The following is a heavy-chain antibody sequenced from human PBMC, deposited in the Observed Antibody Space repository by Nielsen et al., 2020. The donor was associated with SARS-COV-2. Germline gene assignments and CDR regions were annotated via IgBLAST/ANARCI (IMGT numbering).Heavy chain of an antibody. CDR3: ARGGYSSGWYNNWFDP. V-gene: IGHV1-2*06. J-gene: IGHJ5*02. D-gene: IGHD6-19*01. CDR2: INPNSGGT. CDR1: GYTFISYD. Sequence: ASVKVSCKTSGYTFISYDINWVRQATGQGLEWMGRINPNSGGTNYAQKFQGRVTMTRDTSISTAYMELSRLRSDDTAVYYCARGGYSSGWYNNWFDPWGQGTLVTVSS.